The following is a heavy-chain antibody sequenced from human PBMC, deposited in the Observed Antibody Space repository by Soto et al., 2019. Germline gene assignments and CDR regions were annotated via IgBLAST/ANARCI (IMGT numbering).Heavy chain of an antibody. CDR2: IIPIFGTA. CDR3: ARRAEWELLSFRVSYYYGMDV. V-gene: IGHV1-69*01. Sequence: QVQLVQSGAEVKKPGSSVKVSCKASGGTFSSYAISWVRQAPGQGLEWMGGIIPIFGTANYAQKFQRRVTITADESTSTAYMELSSLRSEDTAVYYCARRAEWELLSFRVSYYYGMDVWGQGTTVTVSS. CDR1: GGTFSSYA. J-gene: IGHJ6*02. D-gene: IGHD1-26*01.